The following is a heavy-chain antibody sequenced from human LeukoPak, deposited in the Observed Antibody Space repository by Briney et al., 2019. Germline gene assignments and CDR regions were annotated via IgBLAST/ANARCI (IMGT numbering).Heavy chain of an antibody. D-gene: IGHD7-27*01. CDR2: IRKDGSDE. V-gene: IGHV3-30*02. J-gene: IGHJ4*02. Sequence: PGGSLRLSCGASGFTFSRYGMHWVRQAPGKGLEWVTYIRKDGSDEYYADSVKGRFTISRDSSKNMMYLQMTSLRAEDTALYYCAKDSNWAFDYWGQGTLVSVSS. CDR3: AKDSNWAFDY. CDR1: GFTFSRYG.